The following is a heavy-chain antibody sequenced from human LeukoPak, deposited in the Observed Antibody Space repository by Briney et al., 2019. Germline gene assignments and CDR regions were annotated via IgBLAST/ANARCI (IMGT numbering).Heavy chain of an antibody. V-gene: IGHV3-74*01. Sequence: GGSLRLSCAASGFTFSSYWMHWVRQAPGKGLVWVSRINSGGSSTSYADSVKGRFTISRDNSKNTLYLQMNSLRAEDTAVYDCARDSSSGLRYFDWFDYWGQGTLVTVSS. D-gene: IGHD3-9*01. J-gene: IGHJ4*02. CDR1: GFTFSSYW. CDR2: INSGGSST. CDR3: ARDSSSGLRYFDWFDY.